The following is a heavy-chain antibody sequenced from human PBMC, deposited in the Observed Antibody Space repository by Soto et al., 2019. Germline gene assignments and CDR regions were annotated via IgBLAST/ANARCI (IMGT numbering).Heavy chain of an antibody. CDR1: GISIDNYY. J-gene: IGHJ5*02. CDR2: IYSSGTT. Sequence: SETLSLTCTVSGISIDNYYCSWIRQSAGKGLEWIGRIYSSGTTNYNPPLKSRVTMSVDMSKSQFSLNVRSVTAAGTAVYYCVRDVGGSGWFAPWGQGTLVTVSS. CDR3: VRDVGGSGWFAP. V-gene: IGHV4-4*07.